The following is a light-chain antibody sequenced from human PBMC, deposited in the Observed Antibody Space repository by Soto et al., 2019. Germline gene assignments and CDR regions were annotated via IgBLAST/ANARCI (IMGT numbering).Light chain of an antibody. J-gene: IGLJ2*01. V-gene: IGLV2-8*01. CDR2: EVS. CDR3: SSYAGSMNWN. CDR1: SSDVGGHNH. Sequence: QSALTQPPSASGSPGQSVTISCTGSSSDVGGHNHVSWYQQHPGKAPKLMIYEVSKRPSGVPDRFSGSKSVNTASLTVSGLQTEDGGDYYCSSYAGSMNWNFGGGTKLTVL.